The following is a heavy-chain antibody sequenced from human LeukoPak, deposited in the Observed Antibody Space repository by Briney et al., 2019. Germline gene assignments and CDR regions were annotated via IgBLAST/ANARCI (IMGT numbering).Heavy chain of an antibody. CDR2: IKEDGSEK. J-gene: IGHJ4*02. CDR3: ARDAGYGYDRFDY. V-gene: IGHV3-7*01. D-gene: IGHD5-18*01. Sequence: PGGSPRLSCAASGFIFSSYWMAWVRQAPGKGLEWVANIKEDGSEKNYVDSVKGRFTISRDNAKNSLYLQMNSLRAEDTAVYYCARDAGYGYDRFDYWGQGTQVTVSS. CDR1: GFIFSSYW.